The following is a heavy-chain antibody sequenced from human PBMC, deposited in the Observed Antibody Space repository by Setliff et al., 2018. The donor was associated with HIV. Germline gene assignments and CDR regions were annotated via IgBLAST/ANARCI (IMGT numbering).Heavy chain of an antibody. CDR3: ARIIATPGTT. CDR1: GDSISSYS. CDR2: IYYSGRT. V-gene: IGHV4-59*01. Sequence: PSETLSLTCTVSGDSISSYSWSWIRQPPGKGLEWIGHIYYSGRTNYNPSLKSRVTISVDTSKNQFSLRLSSVTAADTAVYYCARIIATPGTTWGQGTLVTVSS. D-gene: IGHD6-13*01. J-gene: IGHJ1*01.